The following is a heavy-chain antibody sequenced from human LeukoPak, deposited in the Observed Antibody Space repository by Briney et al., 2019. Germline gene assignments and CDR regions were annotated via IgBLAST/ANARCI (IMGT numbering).Heavy chain of an antibody. D-gene: IGHD3-3*01. CDR2: IDWDDDK. V-gene: IGHV2-70*11. CDR3: ARIRGHYDFWSGYSPYYYYYYMDV. CDR1: GFSLSTSGMC. Sequence: SGPTLVNPTQTLTLTCTFSGFSLSTSGMCVSWIRQPPGKALEWLARIDWDDDKYYSTSLKTRLTISKDTSKNQVVLTMTNMDPVDTATYYCARIRGHYDFWSGYSPYYYYYYMDVWGKGTTVTVSS. J-gene: IGHJ6*03.